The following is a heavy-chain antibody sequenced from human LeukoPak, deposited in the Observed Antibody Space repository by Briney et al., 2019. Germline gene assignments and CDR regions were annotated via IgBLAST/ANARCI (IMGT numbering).Heavy chain of an antibody. CDR3: TTVCDGDCYKVLDY. Sequence: PGGSLRLSCAASGFTFSNAWMSWVRQAPGKGLEWVGRIKSKTDGGTTDYAAPVKGRFTISRDDTKNTLYLQMNSLKTEDTAVYYCTTVCDGDCYKVLDYWGQGTLVTVSS. CDR1: GFTFSNAW. V-gene: IGHV3-15*01. J-gene: IGHJ4*02. CDR2: IKSKTDGGTT. D-gene: IGHD2-21*02.